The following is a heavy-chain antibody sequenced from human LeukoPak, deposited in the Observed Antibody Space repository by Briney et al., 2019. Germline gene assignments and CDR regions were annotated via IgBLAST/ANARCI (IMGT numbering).Heavy chain of an antibody. CDR1: GGSIRSYY. CDR3: ARDKGPYWYFDL. V-gene: IGHV4-59*01. CDR2: IHDSGST. J-gene: IGHJ2*01. Sequence: NPSETLSLTCTVPGGSIRSYYWSWIRQPPGKGLEWMAHIHDSGSTYYNPSLKSRVTISVDTSKNQISLRLSSVTAADTAVYHCARDKGPYWYFDLWGRGTLVTVSS.